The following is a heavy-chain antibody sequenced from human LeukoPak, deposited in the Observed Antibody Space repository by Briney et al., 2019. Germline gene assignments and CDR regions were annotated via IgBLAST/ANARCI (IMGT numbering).Heavy chain of an antibody. J-gene: IGHJ3*02. V-gene: IGHV4-59*08. Sequence: SETLSLTCTVSGDSISNYYWSWIRQPPGRGLEWIAYIYYVGSTDYNPSLKSRVTISVDTSKNQFSLKLNSVTAADTAVYYCARHDIVSRAFDIWGQGTMVTVSS. D-gene: IGHD5-12*01. CDR3: ARHDIVSRAFDI. CDR2: IYYVGST. CDR1: GDSISNYY.